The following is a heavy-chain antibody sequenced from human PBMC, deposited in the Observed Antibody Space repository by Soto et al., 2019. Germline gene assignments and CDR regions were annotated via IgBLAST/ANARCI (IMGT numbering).Heavy chain of an antibody. CDR1: GFTFSNYA. CDR2: ISGSAGST. J-gene: IGHJ4*02. D-gene: IGHD3-22*01. CDR3: TRGMGNYYDRWNYFDS. V-gene: IGHV3-23*01. Sequence: GGSLRLSCTGSGFTFSNYAMIWVRQAPGKGLEWVSAISGSAGSTYYAASVKGRFTVSKDNSRKTLRLQMSSLRAEDSAVYYCTRGMGNYYDRWNYFDSWGQGTLVTVSS.